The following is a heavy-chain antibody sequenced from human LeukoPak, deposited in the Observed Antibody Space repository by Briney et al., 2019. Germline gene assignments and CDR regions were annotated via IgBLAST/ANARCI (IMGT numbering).Heavy chain of an antibody. CDR1: GYTFTGYY. CDR3: ATMIIPYYYDSSGYYYGSRGNFDY. J-gene: IGHJ4*02. D-gene: IGHD3-22*01. Sequence: AASVKVSCKASGYTFTGYYMHWVRQAPGQGLEWMGWINPNSGGTNYAQKFQGRVTMTRDTSISTAYMELSRLRSDDTAVYYCATMIIPYYYDSSGYYYGSRGNFDYWGQGTLVTVSS. V-gene: IGHV1-2*02. CDR2: INPNSGGT.